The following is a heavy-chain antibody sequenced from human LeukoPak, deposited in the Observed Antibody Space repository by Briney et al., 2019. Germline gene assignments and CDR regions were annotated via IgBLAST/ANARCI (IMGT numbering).Heavy chain of an antibody. CDR1: GYTFTGYY. V-gene: IGHV1-2*02. D-gene: IGHD3-3*01. CDR2: INPNSGGT. CDR3: VSYYDFWSGYDVVY. Sequence: ASVKVSCKASGYTFTGYYMHWVRQAPGQGLEWMGWINPNSGGTNYAQKFQGRVTMTRGTSISTAYMELSRLRSDDTAVYYCVSYYDFWSGYDVVYWGQGTLVTVSS. J-gene: IGHJ4*02.